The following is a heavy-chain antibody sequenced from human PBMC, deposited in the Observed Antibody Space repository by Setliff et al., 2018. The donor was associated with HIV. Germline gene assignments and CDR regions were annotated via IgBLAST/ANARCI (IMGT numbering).Heavy chain of an antibody. D-gene: IGHD2-2*01. CDR2: MNPDSGNT. CDR3: ARAPRGVGSSSYFDY. Sequence: GASVKVSCKTSRATFSSYAVSWVRQGPGQGLEWMGWMNPDSGNTGYAQKFQGRVTMTRQTSTSTAFMELISRRSEDTAVYYCARAPRGVGSSSYFDYWGQGALVTVSS. CDR1: RATFSSYA. V-gene: IGHV1-8*02. J-gene: IGHJ4*02.